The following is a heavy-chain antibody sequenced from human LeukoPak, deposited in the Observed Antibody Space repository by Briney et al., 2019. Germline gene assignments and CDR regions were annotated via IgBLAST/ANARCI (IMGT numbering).Heavy chain of an antibody. D-gene: IGHD6-6*01. CDR1: GFTFSSYA. Sequence: GGSLRLSCAASGFTFSSYAMSWVRQAPGKGLEWVSAISGSGGSTYYADSVKGRFTISRDNSKNTLYLQMTSLRGDDTAVYYCAKEKNSYSSSSGQGYWGQGTLVTVSS. CDR2: ISGSGGST. V-gene: IGHV3-23*01. J-gene: IGHJ4*02. CDR3: AKEKNSYSSSSGQGY.